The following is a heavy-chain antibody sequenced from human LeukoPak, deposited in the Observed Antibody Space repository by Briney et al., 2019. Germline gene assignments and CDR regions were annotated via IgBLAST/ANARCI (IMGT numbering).Heavy chain of an antibody. J-gene: IGHJ5*02. Sequence: GESLKISCKSSGYSFTTYWIGWVRQMPGKGLEWMGIIYPGDSDTRYSPSFQGQVTISADKSISTAYLQWSSLKASDTAMYYCARHGYDYGDNNCFDPWGQGTLVTVSS. V-gene: IGHV5-51*01. CDR2: IYPGDSDT. CDR3: ARHGYDYGDNNCFDP. D-gene: IGHD4-17*01. CDR1: GYSFTTYW.